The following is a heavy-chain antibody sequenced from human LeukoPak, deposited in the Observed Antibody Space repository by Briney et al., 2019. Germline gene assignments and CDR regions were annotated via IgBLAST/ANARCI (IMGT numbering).Heavy chain of an antibody. CDR1: GYTFSNYG. V-gene: IGHV1-18*01. D-gene: IGHD3-10*01. CDR2: ISGYNGNT. CDR3: ARLYYYGSGSYGPGY. Sequence: ASVTVSCKASGYTFSNYGISWVRQAPGQGLEWMGWISGYNGNTKYAQKYQGRVTMTTDTSTSTAYMELRSLRSDDTAVYYCARLYYYGSGSYGPGYWGQGTLVTVSS. J-gene: IGHJ4*02.